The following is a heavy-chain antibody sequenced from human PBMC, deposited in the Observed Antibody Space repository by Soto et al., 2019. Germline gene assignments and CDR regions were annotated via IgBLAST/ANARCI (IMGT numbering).Heavy chain of an antibody. CDR3: AKRTSGTTWGESDY. D-gene: IGHD4-17*01. J-gene: IGHJ4*02. V-gene: IGHV1-18*04. CDR1: GYIFSDYG. Sequence: QVQVMQSGAEVKKPGDSVKVSCKTSGYIFSDYGINWVRQAPGQGLEWMGWISGYSGNANLAQKLQGRVTMTTDKSTRTAYMELRRLGSDDTAVYYCAKRTSGTTWGESDYWGQGTLVTVSA. CDR2: ISGYSGNA.